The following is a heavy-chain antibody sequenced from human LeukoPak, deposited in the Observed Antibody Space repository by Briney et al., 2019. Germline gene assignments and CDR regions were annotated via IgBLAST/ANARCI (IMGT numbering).Heavy chain of an antibody. V-gene: IGHV1-2*02. Sequence: ASVKVSSKASGYTFSGYYMHWVRQAPGQGLEWMGWIYPDSGDTKYAQKFQGRVTVTRDTSISTAFMEVSRLTSDDTAVYYCARSGSDAFDIWGQGTMVTVSS. CDR3: ARSGSDAFDI. CDR2: IYPDSGDT. J-gene: IGHJ3*02. CDR1: GYTFSGYY. D-gene: IGHD1-26*01.